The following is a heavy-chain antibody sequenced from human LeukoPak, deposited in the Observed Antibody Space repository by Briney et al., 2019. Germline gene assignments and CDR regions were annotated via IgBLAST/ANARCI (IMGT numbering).Heavy chain of an antibody. V-gene: IGHV4-59*11. CDR3: ARTLAVGHNDY. Sequence: SETLSLTCTVSGDSINSHFWTWIRQPPWKGLEWIGNMYYSGYTNYNPSLKSRVSISIDTSKNQFSLNLNSVTAADTAVFYCARTLAVGHNDYWGQGILVTVSS. CDR1: GDSINSHF. CDR2: MYYSGYT. D-gene: IGHD6-19*01. J-gene: IGHJ4*02.